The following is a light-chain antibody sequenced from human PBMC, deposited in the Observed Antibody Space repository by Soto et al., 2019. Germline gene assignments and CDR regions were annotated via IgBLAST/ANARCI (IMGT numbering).Light chain of an antibody. V-gene: IGKV3-20*01. CDR1: QSVRSSS. CDR3: QQYGNSFT. J-gene: IGKJ4*01. CDR2: GAS. Sequence: EIVLTQSPGTLSLSPGERATLSCRASQSVRSSSLAWYQQKPGQGPRLLIYGASTRATGIPDRFSDSGSGTDFTLTISRLEPEDFAVYYCQQYGNSFTFGGGTKVDMK.